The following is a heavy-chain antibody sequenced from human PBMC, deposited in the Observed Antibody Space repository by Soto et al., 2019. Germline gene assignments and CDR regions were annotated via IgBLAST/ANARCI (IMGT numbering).Heavy chain of an antibody. CDR1: GFTFSSYA. J-gene: IGHJ4*02. CDR3: ANAGYSGYDSNVSRDY. CDR2: ISGSGGST. Sequence: GGSLRLSCAASGFTFSSYAMSWVRQAPGKGLEWVSAISGSGGSTYYADSVKGRFTISRDNSKNTLYLQMNSLRAEDTAVYYCANAGYSGYDSNVSRDYWGQGTLVTVSS. V-gene: IGHV3-23*01. D-gene: IGHD5-12*01.